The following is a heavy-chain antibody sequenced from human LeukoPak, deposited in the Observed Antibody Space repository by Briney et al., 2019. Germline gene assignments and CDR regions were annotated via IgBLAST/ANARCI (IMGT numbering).Heavy chain of an antibody. J-gene: IGHJ4*02. CDR1: GGSISSGGYY. D-gene: IGHD5-24*01. Sequence: SQTLSLTCTVSGGSISSGGYYWSWIRQPPGKGLEWIGEINHSGSTNYNPSLKSRVTISVDTSKNQFSLKLSSVTAADTAVYYCARVDGYKPAPFDYWGQGTLVTVSS. CDR3: ARVDGYKPAPFDY. CDR2: INHSGST. V-gene: IGHV4-30-2*01.